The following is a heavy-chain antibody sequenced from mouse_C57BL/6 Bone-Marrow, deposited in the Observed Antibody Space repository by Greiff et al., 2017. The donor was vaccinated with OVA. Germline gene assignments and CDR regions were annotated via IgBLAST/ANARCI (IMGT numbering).Heavy chain of an antibody. J-gene: IGHJ4*01. V-gene: IGHV5-9-1*02. CDR2: ISSGGDYI. CDR1: GFTFSSYA. Sequence: DVMLVESGEGLVKPGGSLKLSCAASGFTFSSYAMSWVRQTPEKRLEWVAYISSGGDYIYYADTVKGRFTISRDNARNTLYLQMSSLKSEDTAMYYCTRDGPLYYYGSRCGPYYAMDYWGQGTSVTVSS. D-gene: IGHD1-1*01. CDR3: TRDGPLYYYGSRCGPYYAMDY.